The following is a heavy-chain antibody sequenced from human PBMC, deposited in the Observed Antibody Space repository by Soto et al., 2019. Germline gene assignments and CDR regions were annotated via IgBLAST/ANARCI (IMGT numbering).Heavy chain of an antibody. D-gene: IGHD3-22*01. Sequence: ASVKVSCKASGYSLTTDYMHWVRQAPGQGLEWMAIMNPSGGSTSYPQKFQDRLTMTRDTSTSTVYMELRSLRSEDTAIYYCARDRSGFHWFDAWGQGTLVTVSS. CDR1: GYSLTTDY. V-gene: IGHV1-46*01. CDR3: ARDRSGFHWFDA. CDR2: MNPSGGST. J-gene: IGHJ5*02.